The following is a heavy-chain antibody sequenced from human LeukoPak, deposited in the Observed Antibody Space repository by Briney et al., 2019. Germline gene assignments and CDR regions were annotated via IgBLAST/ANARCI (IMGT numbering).Heavy chain of an antibody. J-gene: IGHJ4*02. CDR2: ISAYNGNT. D-gene: IGHD6-19*01. V-gene: IGHV1-18*04. CDR1: GYTFTSYG. CDR3: ARGTHPYSSGWYPH. Sequence: GASVKVSCKASGYTFTSYGISWVRQAPGQGLEWMGWISAYNGNTNYAQKLQGRVTMTTVTSTSTAYMELRSLRSDDTAVYYCARGTHPYSSGWYPHWGQGTLVTVSS.